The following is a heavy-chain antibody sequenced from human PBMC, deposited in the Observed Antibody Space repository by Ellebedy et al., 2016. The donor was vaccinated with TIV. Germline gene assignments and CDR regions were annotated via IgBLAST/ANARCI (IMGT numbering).Heavy chain of an antibody. J-gene: IGHJ6*02. V-gene: IGHV4-39*07. CDR1: GGSIRSTSYF. D-gene: IGHD2-21*02. Sequence: SETLSLTXTVSGGSIRSTSYFWGWIRQPPGTGLEWIGSIYYSGNTYYNPSLKSRVTISVDTSKNQFSLKLSSVTAADTAVYYCARENGGDYYYYYGMDVWGQGTTVTVSS. CDR2: IYYSGNT. CDR3: ARENGGDYYYYYGMDV.